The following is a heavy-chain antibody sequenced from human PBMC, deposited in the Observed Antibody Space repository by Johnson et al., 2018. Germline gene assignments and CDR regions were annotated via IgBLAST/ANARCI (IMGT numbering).Heavy chain of an antibody. CDR1: GFTFSNAW. Sequence: VQLVESGGGLVKPGGSLRLSCAASGFTFSNAWMSWVRQAPGKGLEWVGRIKSKTDGGTTDYAAPVKGRFTISRDDSKNTLYLQMNSLKTEDTAVYYCTTQDSNSRYYYYYGMDVWGQGTTVTVSS. CDR2: IKSKTDGGTT. J-gene: IGHJ6*02. V-gene: IGHV3-15*01. CDR3: TTQDSNSRYYYYYGMDV. D-gene: IGHD4-11*01.